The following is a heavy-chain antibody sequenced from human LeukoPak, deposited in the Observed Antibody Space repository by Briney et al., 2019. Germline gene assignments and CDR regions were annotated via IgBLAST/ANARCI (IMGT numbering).Heavy chain of an antibody. CDR3: ARTTSVSYVGDAFDI. D-gene: IGHD1-26*01. CDR1: GFMVNNSY. V-gene: IGHV3-53*01. J-gene: IGHJ3*02. Sequence: GGSLRLSCAASGFMVNNSYMTWVRQAPGKGLEWVSVIYSGSGTHYADSVKGRFTTSRDNSKNTLFLQMNSLRVEDTSVYYCARTTSVSYVGDAFDIWGQGTMVTVSS. CDR2: IYSGSGT.